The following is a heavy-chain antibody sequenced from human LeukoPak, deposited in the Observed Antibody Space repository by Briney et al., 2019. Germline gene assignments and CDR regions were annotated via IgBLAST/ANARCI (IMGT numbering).Heavy chain of an antibody. V-gene: IGHV3-66*01. CDR3: ARAVLRGPYYFDY. CDR2: IYSGGST. D-gene: IGHD2/OR15-2a*01. CDR1: GFTVSSNY. Sequence: GGSLRLSCAASGFTVSSNYMSWVRQAPGKGLEWVSVIYSGGSTYYADSVKGRFTISRDNSKNTLYLQMNSLRAEDTAVYYCARAVLRGPYYFDYWGQGTLVTVSS. J-gene: IGHJ4*02.